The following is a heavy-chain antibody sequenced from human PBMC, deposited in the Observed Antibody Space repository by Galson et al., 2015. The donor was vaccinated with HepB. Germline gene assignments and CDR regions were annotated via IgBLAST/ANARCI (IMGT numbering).Heavy chain of an antibody. D-gene: IGHD3-3*01. CDR3: ARDLDYDFWSGYPYPGLGTNDYMDV. J-gene: IGHJ6*03. V-gene: IGHV3-7*03. CDR2: IKQDGSEK. CDR1: GFTFSSYW. Sequence: SLRLSCAASGFTFSSYWMSWVRQAPGKGLEWAANIKQDGSEKYYVDSVKGRFTISRDNAKNSLYLQMNSLRAEDTAVYYCARDLDYDFWSGYPYPGLGTNDYMDVWSKGTTVTVSS.